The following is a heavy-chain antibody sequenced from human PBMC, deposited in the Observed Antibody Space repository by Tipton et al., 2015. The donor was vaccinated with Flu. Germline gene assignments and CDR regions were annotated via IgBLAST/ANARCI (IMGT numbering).Heavy chain of an antibody. Sequence: TLSLTCVVHGGSFSGYYWSWIRRSPGKGLKWIGEIDHSGTTNYSPSLKSRVTISRDTSKIQFSLNMGSVTAADTAVYYCARSVVGSGSQYPVGYYYYGMDVWGQGTTVTVSS. D-gene: IGHD3-10*01. CDR1: GGSFSGYY. CDR3: ARSVVGSGSQYPVGYYYYGMDV. V-gene: IGHV4-34*01. CDR2: IDHSGTT. J-gene: IGHJ6*02.